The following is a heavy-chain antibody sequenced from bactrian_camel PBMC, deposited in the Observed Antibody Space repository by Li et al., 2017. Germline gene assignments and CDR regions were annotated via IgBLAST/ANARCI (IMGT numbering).Heavy chain of an antibody. J-gene: IGHJ4*01. CDR2: IAGDGRT. Sequence: QLVESGGGSVQAGGSLRLSCVISGYTLPMNMGWFRRLPGQEREGVTAIAGDGRTNHADSVKGRFTISRDGAKNIIALHMDSLKPEDTATYYCAADRWTCDRIVPVVTVGADLTGQGTQVTVS. CDR1: GYTLPMN. D-gene: IGHD2*01. V-gene: IGHV3S53*01.